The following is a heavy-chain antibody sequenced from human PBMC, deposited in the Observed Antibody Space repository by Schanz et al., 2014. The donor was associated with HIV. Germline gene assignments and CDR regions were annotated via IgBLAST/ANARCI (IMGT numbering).Heavy chain of an antibody. Sequence: QVQLVESGGGVVQPGRSLRLSCAASGFTFSTYAMHWVRQAPGKGLEWMAVISFDGSNKYYADSLKGRFTIARDNSKNTLYLQMNSLRAEDTAVYYCAKGLRQWLVLGVSDYWGQGTLVTVSS. CDR3: AKGLRQWLVLGVSDY. CDR1: GFTFSTYA. D-gene: IGHD6-19*01. CDR2: ISFDGSNK. J-gene: IGHJ4*02. V-gene: IGHV3-30-3*01.